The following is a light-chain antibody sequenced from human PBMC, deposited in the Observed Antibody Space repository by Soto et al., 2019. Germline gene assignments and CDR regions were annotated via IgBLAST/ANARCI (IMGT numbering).Light chain of an antibody. Sequence: DIVMTQSPDSLAVSLGERATINCKSSQSVLYSSNNKNYLAWYQQKPGQPPKLLIYWASTRESGVPDRFSGSGSGTYVTLTISSLQAEDVAVYYCQQYYSTLYTFGQGTKLEIK. CDR2: WAS. CDR1: QSVLYSSNNKNY. J-gene: IGKJ2*01. CDR3: QQYYSTLYT. V-gene: IGKV4-1*01.